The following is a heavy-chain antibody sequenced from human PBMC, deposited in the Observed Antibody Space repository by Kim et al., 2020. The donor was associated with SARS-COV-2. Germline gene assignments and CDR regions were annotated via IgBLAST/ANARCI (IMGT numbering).Heavy chain of an antibody. D-gene: IGHD6-13*01. V-gene: IGHV3-23*01. CDR3: AKAGGGSSWYRNEYYFDY. J-gene: IGHJ4*02. Sequence: KGRFTISRDNSKNTLYLQMNSLRAEDTAVYYWAKAGGGSSWYRNEYYFDYWGQGTLVTVSS.